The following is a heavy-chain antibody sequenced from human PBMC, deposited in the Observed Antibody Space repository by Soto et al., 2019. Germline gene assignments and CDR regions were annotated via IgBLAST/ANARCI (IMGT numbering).Heavy chain of an antibody. Sequence: SQTLSLTCAISGDSVSSNSSGWNWIRQSPSRVLEWLGRTYYKSKWNNDYALSVKSRITINPDTSKNKFSLHLYSVTPEDTAVYYCTGITWFRGMDVWGPGTPITLSS. V-gene: IGHV6-1*01. CDR3: TGITWFRGMDV. CDR2: TYYKSKWNN. D-gene: IGHD3-10*01. CDR1: GDSVSSNSSG. J-gene: IGHJ6*02.